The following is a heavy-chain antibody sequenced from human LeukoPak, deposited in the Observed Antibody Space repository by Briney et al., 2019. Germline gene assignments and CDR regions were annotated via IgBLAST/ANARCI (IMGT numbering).Heavy chain of an antibody. CDR3: ASPMARGVHYGMDV. D-gene: IGHD3-10*01. V-gene: IGHV1-69*04. CDR2: IIPILGIA. J-gene: IGHJ6*02. CDR1: GGTFSSYA. Sequence: SVKVSCKASGGTFSSYAISWVRQAPGQGLEWMGRIIPILGIANYAQKFLGRVTITADKSTSTAYMELSSLRSEDTAVYYCASPMARGVHYGMDVWGQGTTVTVSS.